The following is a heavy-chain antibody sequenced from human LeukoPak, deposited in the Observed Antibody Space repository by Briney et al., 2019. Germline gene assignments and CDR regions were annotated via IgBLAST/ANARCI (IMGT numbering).Heavy chain of an antibody. CDR3: AMAPGYSSGWQLFDH. Sequence: SVKVSCKASGGTFSSYAISWVRQAPGQGLEWMGRIIPIFGTANYAQKFQGRVTITTDESTSTAYMELSSLRSEDTAVYYCAMAPGYSSGWQLFDHWGQGTLVSVSS. CDR2: IIPIFGTA. J-gene: IGHJ4*02. CDR1: GGTFSSYA. V-gene: IGHV1-69*05. D-gene: IGHD6-19*01.